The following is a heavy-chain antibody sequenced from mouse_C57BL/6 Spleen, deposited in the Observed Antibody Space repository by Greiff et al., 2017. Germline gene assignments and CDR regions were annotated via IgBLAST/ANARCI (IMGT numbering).Heavy chain of an antibody. J-gene: IGHJ2*01. V-gene: IGHV2-2*01. CDR3: ARKGYDYDLDY. CDR2: IWSGGST. CDR1: GFSLTSYG. Sequence: VKPLESGPGLVQPSQSLSITCPVSGFSLTSYGVHWVRQSPGKGLEWLGVIWSGGSTDYNAAFISRLSISKDNSKSQVFFKMNSLQADDTAIYYCARKGYDYDLDYWGQGTTLTVSS. D-gene: IGHD2-4*01.